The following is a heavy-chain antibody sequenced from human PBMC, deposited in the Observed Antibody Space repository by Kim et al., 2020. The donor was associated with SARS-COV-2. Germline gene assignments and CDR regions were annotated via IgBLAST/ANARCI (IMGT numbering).Heavy chain of an antibody. CDR2: IYHSGST. Sequence: SETLSLTCTVSGYSISSGYYWGWIRQPPGKGLEWIGSIYHSGSTYYNPSLKSRVTISVDTSKNQFSLKLSSVTAADTAVYYCARDLYPVWFGGMTKSRYYYGMDVWGQGTTVTVSS. D-gene: IGHD3-10*01. CDR1: GYSISSGYY. J-gene: IGHJ6*02. V-gene: IGHV4-38-2*02. CDR3: ARDLYPVWFGGMTKSRYYYGMDV.